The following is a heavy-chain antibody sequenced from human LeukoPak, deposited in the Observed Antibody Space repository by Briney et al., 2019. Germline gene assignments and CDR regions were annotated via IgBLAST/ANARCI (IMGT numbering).Heavy chain of an antibody. Sequence: GGSLRLSCAASGFTFSSYAMSWVRQAPGKGLEWVSAISGSGGSTYYADSVKGRFTISRDNSKNTLYLQMNSLRAEDTAVYYCAKGRRRDSSGWYYFDYWGQGTLVTVSS. CDR1: GFTFSSYA. CDR3: AKGRRRDSSGWYYFDY. V-gene: IGHV3-23*01. CDR2: ISGSGGST. J-gene: IGHJ4*02. D-gene: IGHD3-22*01.